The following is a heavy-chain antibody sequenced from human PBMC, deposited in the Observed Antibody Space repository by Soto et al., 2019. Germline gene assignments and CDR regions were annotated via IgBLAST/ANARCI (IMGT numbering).Heavy chain of an antibody. CDR1: GGTFSSYT. CDR2: IIPILGIA. J-gene: IGHJ4*02. D-gene: IGHD6-19*01. CDR3: ARGLGSGWYVY. V-gene: IGHV1-69*02. Sequence: SVKVSCKASGGTFSSYTISWVRQAPGQGLEWMGRIIPILGIANYAQKFQGRVTITADKSTSTAYMELSSLRSEDTAVYYRARGLGSGWYVYWGQGTLVTVSS.